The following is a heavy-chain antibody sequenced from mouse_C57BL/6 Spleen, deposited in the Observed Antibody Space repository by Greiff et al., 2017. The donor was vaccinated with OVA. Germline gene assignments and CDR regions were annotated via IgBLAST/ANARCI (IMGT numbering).Heavy chain of an antibody. D-gene: IGHD2-4*01. CDR1: GYTFTDYN. Sequence: DVKLQESGPELVKPGASVKIPCKASGYTFTDYNMDWVKQSHGKSLEWIGDINPNNGGTIYNQKFKGKATLTVDKSSSTAYMELRSLTSEDTAVYYCARGHYDSAWFAYWGQGTLVTVSA. V-gene: IGHV1-18*01. CDR2: INPNNGGT. CDR3: ARGHYDSAWFAY. J-gene: IGHJ3*01.